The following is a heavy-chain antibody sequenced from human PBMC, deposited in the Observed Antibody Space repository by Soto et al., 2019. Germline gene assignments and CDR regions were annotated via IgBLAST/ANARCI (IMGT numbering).Heavy chain of an antibody. CDR3: ARDREGYSGFDYPAY. J-gene: IGHJ4*02. CDR2: ISYAGSNK. Sequence: QVQLVESGGGVVQPGRSLRLSCAASGLTFSRYAMHWVRQAPGKGLEWVAIISYAGSNKYYADSVRGRFTISRDNSNNTLYLQMNSLRAEDTAVYYCARDREGYSGFDYPAYWGQGTLVTVSS. D-gene: IGHD5-12*01. CDR1: GLTFSRYA. V-gene: IGHV3-30-3*01.